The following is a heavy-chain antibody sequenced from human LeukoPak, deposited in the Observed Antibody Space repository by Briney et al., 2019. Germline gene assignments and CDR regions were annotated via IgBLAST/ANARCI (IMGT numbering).Heavy chain of an antibody. Sequence: GASVKVSCKASGYTFTCYYMHWARQAPGQGLEWMGIINPSGGSTSYAQKFQGRVTMTRDMSTSTVYMELSSLRSEDTAVYYCARSPHILTGENFDFWGQGTLLTVSS. J-gene: IGHJ4*02. D-gene: IGHD3-9*01. CDR3: ARSPHILTGENFDF. CDR2: INPSGGST. V-gene: IGHV1-46*01. CDR1: GYTFTCYY.